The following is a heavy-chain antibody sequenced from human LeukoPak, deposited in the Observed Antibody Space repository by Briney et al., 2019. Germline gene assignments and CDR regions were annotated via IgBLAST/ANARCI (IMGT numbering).Heavy chain of an antibody. CDR2: IYYSGST. CDR3: ARVVAAGDGSGPSWFDP. CDR1: GGSISSGGYY. V-gene: IGHV4-31*03. J-gene: IGHJ5*02. Sequence: SQTLSLTCTVSGGSISSGGYYWSWIRQHPGKGLEWIGYIYYSGSTYYNPSLKSRVTISVDTSKNQFSLKLSSVTAADTAAYYCARVVAAGDGSGPSWFDPWGQGTLVTVSS. D-gene: IGHD3-10*01.